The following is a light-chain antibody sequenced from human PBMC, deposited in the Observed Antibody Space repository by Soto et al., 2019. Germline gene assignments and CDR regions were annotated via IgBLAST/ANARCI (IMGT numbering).Light chain of an antibody. Sequence: QSALTQPASVSGSPGQSITISCTGTSSDIGGYNLVSWYQQHPGEAPKLIIYQVTNRPSGVSNRFSGSKSGNTASLTISGLQAEDEAEYYCSSYTSNSRVFGTGTKVTVL. CDR1: SSDIGGYNL. CDR2: QVT. V-gene: IGLV2-14*01. CDR3: SSYTSNSRV. J-gene: IGLJ1*01.